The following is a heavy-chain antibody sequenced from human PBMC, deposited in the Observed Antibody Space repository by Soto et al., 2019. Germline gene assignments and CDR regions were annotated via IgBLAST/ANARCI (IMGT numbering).Heavy chain of an antibody. Sequence: SETLSLTCTVSGGSISSGGYYWSWIRQHPGKGLEWIGYIYYSGSTYYNPSLKSRVTISVDTSKNQFSLKLSSVTAADTAVYYCARVPWGGNNWFDPWGQGTLVTVSS. CDR1: GGSISSGGYY. V-gene: IGHV4-31*03. D-gene: IGHD3-16*01. J-gene: IGHJ5*02. CDR2: IYYSGST. CDR3: ARVPWGGNNWFDP.